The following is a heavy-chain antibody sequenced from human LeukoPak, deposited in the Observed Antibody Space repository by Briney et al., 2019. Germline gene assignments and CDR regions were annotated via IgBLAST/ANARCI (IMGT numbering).Heavy chain of an antibody. J-gene: IGHJ5*02. Sequence: SETLSLTCTVSGGSISSSSYYWGWIRQPPGKGLEWIGYIYYSGSTNYNPSLKSRVTISVDTSKNQFSLKLSSVTAADTAVYYCARGGGSGSYYKGNWFDPWGQGTLVTVSS. CDR1: GGSISSSSYY. D-gene: IGHD3-10*01. V-gene: IGHV4-61*05. CDR3: ARGGGSGSYYKGNWFDP. CDR2: IYYSGST.